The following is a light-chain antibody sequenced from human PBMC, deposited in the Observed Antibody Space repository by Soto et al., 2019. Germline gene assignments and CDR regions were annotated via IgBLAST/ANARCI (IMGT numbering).Light chain of an antibody. Sequence: EIVLTQSPATLSLSPGERATLSCRASQSVSSYLAWYQQKPGQAPRLLIYDASNRATGIPARFSGSGSGTDLTLTISSLEPEDSAGYYWQQSNNWPPTFGQGTKLEIK. CDR2: DAS. J-gene: IGKJ2*01. V-gene: IGKV3-11*01. CDR3: QQSNNWPPT. CDR1: QSVSSY.